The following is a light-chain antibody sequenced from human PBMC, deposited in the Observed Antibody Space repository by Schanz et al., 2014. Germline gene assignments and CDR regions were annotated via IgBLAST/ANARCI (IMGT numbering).Light chain of an antibody. CDR3: QQYGSSPPT. CDR2: DAS. V-gene: IGKV3-20*01. CDR1: QSLSSSY. Sequence: EIVLTQSPGTLSLSPGARATLSCRASQSLSSSYLAWYQQKPGQAPRLLIYDASSRATGIPDRFSGSGSGTDFTLTISRLEPEDFAVYYCQQYGSSPPTFGQGTKVEIK. J-gene: IGKJ1*01.